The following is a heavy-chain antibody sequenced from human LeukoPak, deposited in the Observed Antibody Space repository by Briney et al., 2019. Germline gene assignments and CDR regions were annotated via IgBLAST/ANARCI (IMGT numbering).Heavy chain of an antibody. CDR2: ISSSGSTI. J-gene: IGHJ4*02. CDR3: ARLSSSGWYEDY. Sequence: GGSLRLSCAASGFTFSSYSMNWVRQAPGKGLEWVSYISSSGSTIYYADSVKGRLTISRDNAKNSLYVQINSLRAEDTAVYYCARLSSSGWYEDYWGQGTLVTVSS. V-gene: IGHV3-48*04. CDR1: GFTFSSYS. D-gene: IGHD6-19*01.